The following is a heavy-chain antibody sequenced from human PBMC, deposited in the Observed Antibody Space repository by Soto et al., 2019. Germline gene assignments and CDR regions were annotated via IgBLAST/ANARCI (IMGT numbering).Heavy chain of an antibody. Sequence: QVQLVQSGAEVKKPGASVKVSCKASGYTFTSYYMHWVRQAPGQGLEWMGIINPSGGSTSYAQKCQGRVTMTRDTSTSTVYMELSSVRSEDTAVYYGARDRGMATPGYWGQGTLVTVSS. V-gene: IGHV1-46*01. CDR3: ARDRGMATPGY. D-gene: IGHD5-12*01. J-gene: IGHJ4*02. CDR1: GYTFTSYY. CDR2: INPSGGST.